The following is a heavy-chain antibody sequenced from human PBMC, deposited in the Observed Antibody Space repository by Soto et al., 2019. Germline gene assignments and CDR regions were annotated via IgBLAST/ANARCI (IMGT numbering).Heavy chain of an antibody. V-gene: IGHV3-23*01. CDR2: ISGSGGST. CDR1: GFTFSSYA. J-gene: IGHJ6*02. D-gene: IGHD6-13*01. Sequence: GGSLRLSCAASGFTFSSYAMSWVRQAPGKGLEWVSAISGSGGSTYYADSVKGRFTISRDNSKNTLYLQMNSLRAEDTAVYYCAKERRAAARSYYYYYGMDVWGQGTTVTVSS. CDR3: AKERRAAARSYYYYYGMDV.